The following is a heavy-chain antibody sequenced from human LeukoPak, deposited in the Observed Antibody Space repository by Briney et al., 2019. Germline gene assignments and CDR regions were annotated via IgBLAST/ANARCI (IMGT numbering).Heavy chain of an antibody. CDR2: IYYSGST. D-gene: IGHD5-12*01. V-gene: IGHV4-39*07. J-gene: IGHJ4*02. CDR1: GGSISSSSYY. CDR3: AREPTSGREPTSGRPLDH. Sequence: PSETLSLTCTVSGGSISSSSYYWGWIRQPPGKGLEWIGSIYYSGSTYYNPSLKSRVTISVDTSKNQFSLKLSSVTAADTAVYYCAREPTSGREPTSGRPLDHWGQGTLVTVSS.